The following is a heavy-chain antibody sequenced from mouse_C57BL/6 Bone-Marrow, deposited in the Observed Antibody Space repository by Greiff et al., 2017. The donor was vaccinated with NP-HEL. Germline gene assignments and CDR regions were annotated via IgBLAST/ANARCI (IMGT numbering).Heavy chain of an antibody. V-gene: IGHV5-6*02. CDR1: GFTFSSYG. Sequence: EVKLAESGGDLVKPGGSLKLSCAASGFTFSSYGMSWVRQTPDKRLEWVATISSGGRYTYYPDSVKGRFTISRDNAKNTLYLQMSSLKSEDTAMYYCARRYYYYGSSYPWYFDVWGTGTTVPVSS. J-gene: IGHJ1*03. D-gene: IGHD1-1*01. CDR2: ISSGGRYT. CDR3: ARRYYYYGSSYPWYFDV.